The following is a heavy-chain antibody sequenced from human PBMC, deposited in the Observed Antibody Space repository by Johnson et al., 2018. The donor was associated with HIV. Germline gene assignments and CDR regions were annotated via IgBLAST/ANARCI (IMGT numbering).Heavy chain of an antibody. Sequence: QVQLVESGGGVVQPGRSLRLSCAASGFTFSRYAMHWVRQAPGKGLEWVAVISYEGNNKHYADPVKGRFTIPRNNSKNTLYLQMNSLRAEDTAVYYCARDLEDIVVVPAAIGAFDIWGQGTMVTVSS. V-gene: IGHV3-30*04. J-gene: IGHJ3*02. D-gene: IGHD2-2*01. CDR3: ARDLEDIVVVPAAIGAFDI. CDR2: ISYEGNNK. CDR1: GFTFSRYA.